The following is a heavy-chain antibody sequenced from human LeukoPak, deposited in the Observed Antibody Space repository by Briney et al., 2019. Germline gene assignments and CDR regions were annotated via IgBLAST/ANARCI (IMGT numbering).Heavy chain of an antibody. J-gene: IGHJ4*02. V-gene: IGHV4-4*02. CDR1: GGSISSSNW. D-gene: IGHD2-15*01. CDR2: IYHSGST. Sequence: SETLSLTCAVSGGSISSSNWWSWVRQPPGKGLEWIGEIYHSGSTNYNPSLKSRVTISVDRSKNQFSLKLSSVTAADTAVYYCAREVVVAATYDYWGQGTLVTVSS. CDR3: AREVVVAATYDY.